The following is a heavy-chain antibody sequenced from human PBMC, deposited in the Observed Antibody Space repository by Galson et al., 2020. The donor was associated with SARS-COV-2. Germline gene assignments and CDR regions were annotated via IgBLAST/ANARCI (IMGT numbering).Heavy chain of an antibody. CDR3: ARGGGGDWPGY. J-gene: IGHJ4*02. V-gene: IGHV3-48*03. Sequence: GGSLRLSCVASGFTFSSYEMNWVRQAPGKGLEWVSYISSGGSTIYYADSVKGQFTISRDNAKNSLYLQMNSLRAEDTAVYYCARGGGGDWPGYWGQGTLVTVSS. CDR2: ISSGGSTI. CDR1: GFTFSSYE. D-gene: IGHD2-21*02.